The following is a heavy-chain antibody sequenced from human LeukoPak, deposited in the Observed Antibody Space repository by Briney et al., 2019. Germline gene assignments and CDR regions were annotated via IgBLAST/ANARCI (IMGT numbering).Heavy chain of an antibody. CDR2: INQDGSEK. CDR1: GFTFSSYW. D-gene: IGHD3-9*01. CDR3: ARDEAPRYYDILTGYFRDYYYYYGMDV. Sequence: GGSLRLSCAASGFTFSSYWMSWVRQAPGKGLEWVANINQDGSEKYYVDSVKGRFTISRDNAKNSLYLQMNSLRAEDTAVYYCARDEAPRYYDILTGYFRDYYYYYGMDVWGQGTTVTVSS. V-gene: IGHV3-7*01. J-gene: IGHJ6*02.